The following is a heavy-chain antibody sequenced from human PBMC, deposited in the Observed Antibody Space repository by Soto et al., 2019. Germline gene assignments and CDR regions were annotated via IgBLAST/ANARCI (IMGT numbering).Heavy chain of an antibody. CDR1: GGSFSGYY. CDR3: ARAVDY. Sequence: SETLSLTCAVYGGSFSGYYWSWIRQPPGKGLEWIGEINHSGSTNYNPSLKSRVTISVDTSKNQFSLKLSSVTAADTAVYYCARAVDYWGQGTLVTVSS. CDR2: INHSGST. J-gene: IGHJ4*02. V-gene: IGHV4-34*01.